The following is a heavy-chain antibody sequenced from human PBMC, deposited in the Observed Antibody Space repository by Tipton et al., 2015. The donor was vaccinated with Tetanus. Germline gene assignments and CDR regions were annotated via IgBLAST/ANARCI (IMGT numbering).Heavy chain of an antibody. D-gene: IGHD3-10*01. J-gene: IGHJ4*02. Sequence: SLRLSCAASGFTFSSYWMSWVRQAPGKGLEWVANIKQDGSEKYYVDSVKGRFTISRDNAKNSLYLQMNSLRAEDTAVYYCARDWVAYGSGSYYWGQGTLVTVSS. CDR3: ARDWVAYGSGSYY. V-gene: IGHV3-7*01. CDR2: IKQDGSEK. CDR1: GFTFSSYW.